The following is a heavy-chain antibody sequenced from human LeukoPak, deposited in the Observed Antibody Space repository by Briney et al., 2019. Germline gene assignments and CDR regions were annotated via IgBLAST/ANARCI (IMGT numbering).Heavy chain of an antibody. Sequence: AGGSLRLSCATSGFTFSDYYMSWIRQAPGKGLVWVSRINSDGSSTNYADSVKGRFTISRDNAKNTLYLQMNTLRAEDTAVYFCAGDLSPRGGIFDYWGQGTLVTVSS. V-gene: IGHV3-74*01. CDR2: INSDGSST. J-gene: IGHJ4*02. D-gene: IGHD2-15*01. CDR1: GFTFSDYY. CDR3: AGDLSPRGGIFDY.